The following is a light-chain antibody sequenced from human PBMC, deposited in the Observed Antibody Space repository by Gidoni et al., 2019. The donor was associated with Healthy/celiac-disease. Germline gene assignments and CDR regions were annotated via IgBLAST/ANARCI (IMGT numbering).Light chain of an antibody. Sequence: EIVMTQSPATLSVSPGDSATLSCRASQRVSSNLAWYQQKPGQAPRLLIYGASTRATGIPARFSGSGSGTEFTLTISSLQSEDFAVYYCQQYNNWPWTFGQGTKVELK. CDR3: QQYNNWPWT. CDR2: GAS. V-gene: IGKV3-15*01. J-gene: IGKJ1*01. CDR1: QRVSSN.